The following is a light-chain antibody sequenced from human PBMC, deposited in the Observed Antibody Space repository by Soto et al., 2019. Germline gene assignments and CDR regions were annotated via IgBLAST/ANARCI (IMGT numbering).Light chain of an antibody. V-gene: IGKV3-11*01. Sequence: SQSPAALSLYHGERATLSCRASQSVSSYLAWYQQKPGQAPRLLIYDASNRATGIPARFSGSGSGTDFTLTISSLEPEDFAVYCCQQCGNLLITFAHGTLLEIK. CDR1: QSVSSY. CDR2: DAS. J-gene: IGKJ5*01. CDR3: QQCGNLLIT.